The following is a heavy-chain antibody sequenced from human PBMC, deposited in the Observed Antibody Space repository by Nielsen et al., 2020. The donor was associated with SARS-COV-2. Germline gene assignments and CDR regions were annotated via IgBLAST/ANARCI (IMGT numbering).Heavy chain of an antibody. CDR2: ISSSSSHK. D-gene: IGHD3-10*01. CDR3: ARETLDHTSSFVDH. CDR1: GFIFSSFK. Sequence: GESLKISCAASGFIFSSFKMNWVRQAPGEGLEWVSSISSSSSHKSYADSVKGRFTISRDNSKNTLYLQMNSLRAEDTAVYYCARETLDHTSSFVDHWGQGALVTVSS. J-gene: IGHJ5*02. V-gene: IGHV3-21*01.